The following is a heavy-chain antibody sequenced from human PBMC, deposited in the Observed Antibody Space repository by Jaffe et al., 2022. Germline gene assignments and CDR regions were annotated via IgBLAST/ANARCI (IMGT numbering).Heavy chain of an antibody. CDR1: RFTFIDHA. Sequence: EVQLLESGGGLVQPGGSLRLSCAASRFTFIDHAMTWVRQAPGKGLEWVSSISRGGGDTYYAESAKGRFTISRDNSKNTLHLQMNSLRVDDTAVYYCVKDWMGTTCSEGCLHYWGQGTPVTVSS. J-gene: IGHJ4*02. CDR2: ISRGGGDT. CDR3: VKDWMGTTCSEGCLHY. V-gene: IGHV3-23*01. D-gene: IGHD2-2*01.